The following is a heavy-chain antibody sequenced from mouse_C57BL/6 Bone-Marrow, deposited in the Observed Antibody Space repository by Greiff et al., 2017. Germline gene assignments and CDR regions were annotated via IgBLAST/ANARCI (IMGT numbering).Heavy chain of an antibody. D-gene: IGHD1-1*01. V-gene: IGHV1-64*01. CDR2: IHPNSGST. CDR3: ETTTVRAFAY. J-gene: IGHJ3*01. CDR1: GYTFTSYW. Sequence: QVQLQQPGAELVKPGASVKLSCKASGYTFTSYWMHWVKQRPGQGLEWIGMIHPNSGSTNYNEKFKSKATLTVDKSSSTAYMQISSLTSGDSAVYFCETTTVRAFAYWGQGTLVTVSA.